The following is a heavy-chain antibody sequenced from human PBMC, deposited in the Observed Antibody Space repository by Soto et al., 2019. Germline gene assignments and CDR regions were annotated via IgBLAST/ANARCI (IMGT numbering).Heavy chain of an antibody. Sequence: NPGGSLRLSCAASGFTFSNAWMSWVRQAPGKGLEWVGRIKSKTDGGTTDYAAPVKGRFTISRDDSKNTLYLQMNSLKTEDTAVYYCTTYYYYDSSGYYAPDAFDIWGQGTMVTVSS. J-gene: IGHJ3*02. CDR3: TTYYYYDSSGYYAPDAFDI. V-gene: IGHV3-15*01. CDR2: IKSKTDGGTT. D-gene: IGHD3-22*01. CDR1: GFTFSNAW.